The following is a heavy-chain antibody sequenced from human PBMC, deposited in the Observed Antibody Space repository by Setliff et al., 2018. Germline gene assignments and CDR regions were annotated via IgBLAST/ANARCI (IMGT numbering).Heavy chain of an antibody. Sequence: GGSLRLSCAASGFTFSSYAMSWVRQAPGKGLEWVSAISGSDGTTTDYADSVKGRFTISRDNAKNTLFLQMNFLRAEDTAVYYCARTDYYDTSAFEYWGQGALVTVSS. D-gene: IGHD3-22*01. V-gene: IGHV3-23*01. CDR2: ISGSDGTTT. J-gene: IGHJ4*02. CDR3: ARTDYYDTSAFEY. CDR1: GFTFSSYA.